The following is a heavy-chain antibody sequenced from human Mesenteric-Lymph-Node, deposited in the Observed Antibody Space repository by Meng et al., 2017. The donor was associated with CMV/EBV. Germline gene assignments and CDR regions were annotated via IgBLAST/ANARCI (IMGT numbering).Heavy chain of an antibody. Sequence: SVSGYYWSWIRPTPRKGLEWIGEINHSGSTNYNPSLKGRVTISVDTSKNQFSLKLSSVTAADTAVYYCARRRLRLRLGELSPWYFDLWGRGTLVTVSS. CDR1: SVSGYY. J-gene: IGHJ2*01. V-gene: IGHV4-34*01. D-gene: IGHD3-16*02. CDR3: ARRRLRLRLGELSPWYFDL. CDR2: INHSGST.